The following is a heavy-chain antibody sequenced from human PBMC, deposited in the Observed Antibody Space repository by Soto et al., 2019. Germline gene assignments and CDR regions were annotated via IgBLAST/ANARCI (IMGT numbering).Heavy chain of an antibody. J-gene: IGHJ4*02. CDR3: ARFDMVASIFDF. V-gene: IGHV4-59*02. D-gene: IGHD5-12*01. CDR1: GPSVTSHY. Sequence: SETLALTCTVSGPSVTSHYWSWIRQPPGKGLEWIGYIYHTGSTNYNPSLKRRVTISVDTSKNQFSLKLSSVTAADTAVYYCARFDMVASIFDFWGQGTLVTVSS. CDR2: IYHTGST.